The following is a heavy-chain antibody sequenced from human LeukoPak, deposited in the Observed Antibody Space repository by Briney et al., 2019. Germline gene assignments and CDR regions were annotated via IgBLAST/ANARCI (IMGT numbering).Heavy chain of an antibody. CDR1: GFTFSSYE. CDR2: ISSGGSTI. CDR3: ARDAPNVRYFDWLLDFDY. Sequence: PGGSLRLSCAASGFTFSSYEMNWVRQAPGKGLEWVSYISSGGSTIYYADSVKGRFTISRDNAKNSLYLQMNSLGAEDTAVYYCARDAPNVRYFDWLLDFDYWGQGTLVTVSS. V-gene: IGHV3-48*03. J-gene: IGHJ4*02. D-gene: IGHD3-9*01.